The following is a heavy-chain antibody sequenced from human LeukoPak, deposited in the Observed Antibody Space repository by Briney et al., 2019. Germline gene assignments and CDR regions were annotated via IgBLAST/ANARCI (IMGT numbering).Heavy chain of an antibody. J-gene: IGHJ6*02. Sequence: TSQTLSLTCTVSGGSISSGSYYWSWIRQPAGKGLEWIGRIYTSGSTNYNPSLKSRVTISVDTSKNQFSLKLSSVTAADTAVYYCARSAVGAAPYYYYGMGVWGQGTTVTVSS. CDR2: IYTSGST. CDR1: GGSISSGSYY. CDR3: ARSAVGAAPYYYYGMGV. V-gene: IGHV4-61*02. D-gene: IGHD2-15*01.